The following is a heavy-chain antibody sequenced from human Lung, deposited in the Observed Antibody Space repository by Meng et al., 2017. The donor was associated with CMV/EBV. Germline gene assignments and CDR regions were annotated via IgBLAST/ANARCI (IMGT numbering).Heavy chain of an antibody. CDR3: ARGGSVGYCRDSACWGYLDY. CDR2: IYYSCST. D-gene: IGHD2-15*01. V-gene: IGHV4-59*12. CDR1: GGPISGYY. J-gene: IGHJ4*02. Sequence: GSLRLXCTVSGGPISGYYWSWVRQPPGSGLEWIAYIYYSCSTTYNPSLKSRVTVSLDLSKNQFSLKLNSVTAADTAVYYCARGGSVGYCRDSACWGYLDYWGQRALVTVSS.